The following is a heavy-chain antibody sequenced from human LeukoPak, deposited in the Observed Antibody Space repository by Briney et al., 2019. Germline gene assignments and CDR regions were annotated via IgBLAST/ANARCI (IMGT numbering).Heavy chain of an antibody. Sequence: PSETLSLTCTVSGGSISSYNWSWIRQPPGKGLEWIGYIYYSGSTNYNPSLKSRVTISVDTSKNQFSLKLSSVTAADTAVYYCASRTGPLAAAGTFDYWGQGTLVTVSS. V-gene: IGHV4-59*01. CDR3: ASRTGPLAAAGTFDY. J-gene: IGHJ4*02. CDR2: IYYSGST. D-gene: IGHD6-13*01. CDR1: GGSISSYN.